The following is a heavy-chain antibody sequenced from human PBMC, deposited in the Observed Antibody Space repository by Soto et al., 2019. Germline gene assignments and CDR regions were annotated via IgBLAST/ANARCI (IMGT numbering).Heavy chain of an antibody. CDR1: GYSLTELS. Sequence: EXSVKVSNTVSGYSLTELSMHWGRQAPGKGLEWMGGFDPEDGETIYAQKFQGRVTMTEDTSTDTAYMELSSLRSEDTAVYYCAKGRKMADFNWFDPWGQGTLVTVSS. CDR3: AKGRKMADFNWFDP. V-gene: IGHV1-24*01. J-gene: IGHJ5*02. CDR2: FDPEDGET.